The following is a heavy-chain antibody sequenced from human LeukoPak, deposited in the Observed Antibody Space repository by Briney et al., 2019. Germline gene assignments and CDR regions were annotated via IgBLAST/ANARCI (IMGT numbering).Heavy chain of an antibody. CDR1: GFTVSSNY. J-gene: IGHJ3*02. V-gene: IGHV3-66*01. Sequence: GGSLRLSCAASGFTVSSNYMSWVRQAPGKGLEWVSVIYSGGSTYYADSVKGRFTISRDNSKNTLYLQMNSLRAEDTAVYYCARDQTVTTDAFDIWGQGTMVTVSS. CDR2: IYSGGST. D-gene: IGHD4-17*01. CDR3: ARDQTVTTDAFDI.